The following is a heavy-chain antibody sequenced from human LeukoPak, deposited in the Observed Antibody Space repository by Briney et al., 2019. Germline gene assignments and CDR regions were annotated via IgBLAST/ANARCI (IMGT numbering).Heavy chain of an antibody. CDR1: GGSISSSSYY. Sequence: SETLSLTCTVSGGSISSSSYYWGWIRQPPGKGLEWIGSIYYSGSTYYNPSLKSRVTISVDTSKNQFSLKLSSVTAADTAVYYCAAYSSGWVGGSFAYWGQGTLVTVS. D-gene: IGHD6-19*01. CDR2: IYYSGST. CDR3: AAYSSGWVGGSFAY. V-gene: IGHV4-39*01. J-gene: IGHJ4*02.